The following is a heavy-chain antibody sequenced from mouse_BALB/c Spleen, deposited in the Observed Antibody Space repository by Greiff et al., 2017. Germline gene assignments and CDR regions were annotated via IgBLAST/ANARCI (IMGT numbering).Heavy chain of an antibody. D-gene: IGHD2-4*01. CDR3: ARDIDYTWFAY. CDR2: IRNKANGYTT. V-gene: IGHV7-3*02. Sequence: EVKLMESGGGLVQPGGSLRLSCATSGFTFTDYYMSWVRQPPGKALEWLGFIRNKANGYTTEYSASVKGRFTISRDNSQSILYLQMNTLRAEDSATYYCARDIDYTWFAYWGQGTLVTVSA. CDR1: GFTFTDYY. J-gene: IGHJ3*01.